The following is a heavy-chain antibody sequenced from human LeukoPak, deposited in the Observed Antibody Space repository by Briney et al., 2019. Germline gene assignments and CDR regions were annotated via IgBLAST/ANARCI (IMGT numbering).Heavy chain of an antibody. V-gene: IGHV4-34*01. CDR2: INHSGST. CDR3: ARGPLQLERPDPYYCGMDV. D-gene: IGHD1-1*01. CDR1: GGSFSGYY. J-gene: IGHJ6*02. Sequence: SETLSLTRAVYGGSFSGYYWSWIRQPPGKGLEWIGEINHSGSTNYNPSLKSRVTISVDTSKNQFSLKLSSVTAADTAVYYCARGPLQLERPDPYYCGMDVWGQGTTVTVSS.